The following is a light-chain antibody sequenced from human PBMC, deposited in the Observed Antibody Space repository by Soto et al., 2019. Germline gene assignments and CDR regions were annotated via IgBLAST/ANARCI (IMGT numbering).Light chain of an antibody. CDR3: QQYNSSSEA. CDR1: QSISSW. V-gene: IGKV1-5*03. Sequence: DIQITQSPSTLSASVGDRVTMPCRASQSISSWLAWYQQKPGKAPKLLIYKASSLESGVPSRFSGSGSGTEFTLTISRLQPDDFETYYCQQYNSSSEAFGQGTKVDIK. CDR2: KAS. J-gene: IGKJ1*01.